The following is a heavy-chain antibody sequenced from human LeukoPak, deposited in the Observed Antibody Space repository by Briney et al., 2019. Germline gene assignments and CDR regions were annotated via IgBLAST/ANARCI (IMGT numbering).Heavy chain of an antibody. CDR3: ARHFMVTTSFDY. Sequence: GESLKISCKGSGYGFSSYWIAWVRQMPGKGLEWMGIIYPRDSDTRYSPSLQGQVTISADKSISTAYLQWNSLKASDTAMYYCARHFMVTTSFDYWGQGTLVTVSS. J-gene: IGHJ4*02. D-gene: IGHD4-17*01. CDR2: IYPRDSDT. CDR1: GYGFSSYW. V-gene: IGHV5-51*01.